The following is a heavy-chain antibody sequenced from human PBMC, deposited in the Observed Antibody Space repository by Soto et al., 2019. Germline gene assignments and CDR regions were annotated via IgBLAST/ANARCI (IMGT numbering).Heavy chain of an antibody. J-gene: IGHJ3*02. CDR3: VRDMRPVPWYGGISSAFDM. D-gene: IGHD3-10*01. CDR2: TKTDGTT. Sequence: GGSLRLSCAASGFTFSGHWIHWVRQAPGQGLVWVSRTKTDGTTSFADSVRGRFTISRDNAENTLYLQMNSLRAEDTAVYYCVRDMRPVPWYGGISSAFDMWGQGTMVTVS. V-gene: IGHV3-74*01. CDR1: GFTFSGHW.